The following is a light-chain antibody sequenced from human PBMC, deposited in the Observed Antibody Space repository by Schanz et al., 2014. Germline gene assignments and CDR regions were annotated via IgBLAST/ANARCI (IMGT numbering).Light chain of an antibody. J-gene: IGLJ1*01. V-gene: IGLV1-44*01. CDR2: RNN. CDR3: AARDDSLNGYV. CDR1: SSNIGSNT. Sequence: QSVLTQPPSASGTPGQRVTISCSGSSSNIGSNTVNWYQQLPGTAPKLLIYRNNRRPSGVPDRFSGSKSGTSASLAISGLQSGDEADYYCAARDDSLNGYVFGTGTKLTVL.